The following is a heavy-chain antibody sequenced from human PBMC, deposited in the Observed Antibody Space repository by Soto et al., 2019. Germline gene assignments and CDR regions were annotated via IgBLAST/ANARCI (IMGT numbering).Heavy chain of an antibody. CDR2: IYHSGST. CDR3: ARRVTEFWGGVNTLPY. CDR1: DDSISSSNW. Sequence: QVQLQESGPGLVKPSWSLSLTCGVSDDSISSSNWWTWVRQSPGKGLEWIGEIYHSGSTDYNRTLNRRLTVSLNPSKFRGSLNLRSVTLADTTMYYCARRVTEFWGGVNTLPYSCQRIFVTVSS. J-gene: IGHJ4*02. D-gene: IGHD3-3*01. V-gene: IGHV4-4*02.